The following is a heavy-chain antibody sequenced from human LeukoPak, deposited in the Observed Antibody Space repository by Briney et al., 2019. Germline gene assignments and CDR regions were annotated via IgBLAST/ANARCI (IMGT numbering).Heavy chain of an antibody. D-gene: IGHD4-23*01. Sequence: SETLSLTCTVSGGSISSGGFYWDWIRQPPGKGLEWIGSIYYSGSTYYNPSLKSRVTISVDTSKNQFSLKLSSVTAADTAVYYCARRALRNGYGGNSHYFDYWGQGTLVTVSS. V-gene: IGHV4-39*01. J-gene: IGHJ4*02. CDR1: GGSISSGGFY. CDR3: ARRALRNGYGGNSHYFDY. CDR2: IYYSGST.